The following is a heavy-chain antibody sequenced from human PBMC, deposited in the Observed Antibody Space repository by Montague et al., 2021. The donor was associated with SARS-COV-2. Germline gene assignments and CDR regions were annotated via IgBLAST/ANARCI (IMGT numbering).Heavy chain of an antibody. Sequence: SETLSLTCNVSGDSITNTRYFWGWIRQPPGKPLEWIGSIYHNGNTYNIPALGRRPRMSIDTSKTQFSLRLSSVIASDTAVYYCAVEVKYFFDNWGQGFLVSVSS. CDR3: AVEVKYFFDN. D-gene: IGHD3-22*01. CDR2: IYHNGNT. J-gene: IGHJ4*02. CDR1: GDSITNTRYF. V-gene: IGHV4-39*01.